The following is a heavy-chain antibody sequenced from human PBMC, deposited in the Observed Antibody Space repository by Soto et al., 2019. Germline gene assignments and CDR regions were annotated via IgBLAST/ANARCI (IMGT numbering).Heavy chain of an antibody. CDR2: IHSGGSST. CDR3: ARGDRGALDL. J-gene: IGHJ3*01. D-gene: IGHD1-26*01. V-gene: IGHV3-74*01. CDR1: GFTFSYYW. Sequence: EVQLVESGGGLVQPGESLRLSCAASGFTFSYYWMHWVRQAPGKGLVWVSRIHSGGSSTTYADSVKGRFTISRDNARNTLYLQMNSLRAEDTAVYYCARGDRGALDLWGQGTVVTVSS.